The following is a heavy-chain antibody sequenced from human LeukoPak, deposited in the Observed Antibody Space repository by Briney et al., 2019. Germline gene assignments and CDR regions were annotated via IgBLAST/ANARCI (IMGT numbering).Heavy chain of an antibody. CDR3: TSSYYDFWSGYTSLGY. CDR2: IRSKAYGGTT. Sequence: GGSLRLSCTASGYTFADYAMSWVRQAPGQGLEWVGFIRSKAYGGTTEDAASVKGRFTISRDDSKSIAYLQMNSLKTEDTAVYYCTSSYYDFWSGYTSLGYWGQGTLVTVSS. V-gene: IGHV3-49*04. CDR1: GYTFADYA. D-gene: IGHD3-3*01. J-gene: IGHJ4*02.